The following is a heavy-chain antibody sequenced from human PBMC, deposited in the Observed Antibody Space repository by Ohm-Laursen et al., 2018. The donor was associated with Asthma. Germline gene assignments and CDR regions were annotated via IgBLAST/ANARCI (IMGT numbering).Heavy chain of an antibody. CDR3: AREIIPASARIFDY. CDR2: IYYSGST. V-gene: IGHV4-39*02. Sequence: SDTLSLTCTVSGGSISSSSYYWGWIRQPPGKGLEWIGSIYYSGSTYYNPSLKSRVTISVDTSKNQFSLKLSSVTAADTAVYYCAREIIPASARIFDYWGQGTLVTVSS. CDR1: GGSISSSSYY. D-gene: IGHD6-13*01. J-gene: IGHJ4*02.